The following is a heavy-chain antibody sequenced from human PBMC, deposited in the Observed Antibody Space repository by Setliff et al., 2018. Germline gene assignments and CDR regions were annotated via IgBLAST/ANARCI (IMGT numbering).Heavy chain of an antibody. CDR2: IYHGGDT. D-gene: IGHD1-1*01. CDR3: ARTGTYRYFDY. V-gene: IGHV4-39*01. CDR1: GGSINSGVYY. Sequence: KPSETLSLTCTVSGGSINSGVYYWGWIRQPPGKGLEWIGRIYHGGDTYYNASLKSRLTISVDTSKNQFSLKLRSVTAADTAVYYCARTGTYRYFDYWGQGALVTVSS. J-gene: IGHJ4*02.